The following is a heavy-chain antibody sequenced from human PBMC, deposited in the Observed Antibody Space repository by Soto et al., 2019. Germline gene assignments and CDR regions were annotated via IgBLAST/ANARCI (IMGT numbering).Heavy chain of an antibody. CDR2: ISGYNGNT. Sequence: QVQLVQSGAEVKKPGASVTVSCKTSGYTFSNYGINWVRQAPGQGLEWMGWISGYNGNTNYAQTVKGRVTMPTHTSTGTVYMELRSLKSDDTAIYYCSRFIMVGGWFDPNYYHGMDVWGQGTTVTVSS. CDR3: SRFIMVGGWFDPNYYHGMDV. V-gene: IGHV1-18*01. J-gene: IGHJ6*02. D-gene: IGHD6-19*01. CDR1: GYTFSNYG.